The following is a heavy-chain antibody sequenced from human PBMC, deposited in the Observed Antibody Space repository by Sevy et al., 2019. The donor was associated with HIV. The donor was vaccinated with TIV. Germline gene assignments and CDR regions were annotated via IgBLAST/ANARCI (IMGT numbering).Heavy chain of an antibody. CDR3: VRGYFGSGSYRLLY. V-gene: IGHV1-2*02. CDR2: VNPNNGDA. J-gene: IGHJ4*02. Sequence: ASVKVSCKASGYSFTGFYIHLMRQAPGQGLEWMGWVNPNNGDAKYAQKYQGRVTMTRDTSATTTYMELTSLRSDDTAMYYCVRGYFGSGSYRLLYWGQGAPVTVSS. CDR1: GYSFTGFY. D-gene: IGHD3-10*01.